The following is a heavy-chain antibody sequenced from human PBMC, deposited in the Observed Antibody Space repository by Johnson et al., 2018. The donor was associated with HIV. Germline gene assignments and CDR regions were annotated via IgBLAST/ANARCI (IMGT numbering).Heavy chain of an antibody. D-gene: IGHD1-1*01. Sequence: VQLVESGGGLVQPGRSLRLSCAASGFIFSNFDMHWVRQAAGRRLEWVSGIDTAGNTYYLGSVKGRFTISRDNSRNTLYLQMNSLRAGDTAVYYCATERQAALDIWGQGTMVSVSS. CDR2: IDTAGNT. J-gene: IGHJ3*02. CDR1: GFIFSNFD. V-gene: IGHV3-13*01. CDR3: ATERQAALDI.